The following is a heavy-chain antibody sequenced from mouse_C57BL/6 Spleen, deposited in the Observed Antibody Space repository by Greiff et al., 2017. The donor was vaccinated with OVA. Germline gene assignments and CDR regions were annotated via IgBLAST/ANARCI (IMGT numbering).Heavy chain of an antibody. J-gene: IGHJ4*01. CDR2: IDPSDSYT. Sequence: QVQLQQPGAELVMPGASVKLSCKASGYTFTSYWMHWVKQRPGQGLEWIGEIDPSDSYTNSNQKFKGKSTLTVANASSTAYMQLSSLTSEDSAVYYCARRGSKGAMDYWGQGTSVTVSS. CDR3: ARRGSKGAMDY. V-gene: IGHV1-69*01. CDR1: GYTFTSYW. D-gene: IGHD2-5*01.